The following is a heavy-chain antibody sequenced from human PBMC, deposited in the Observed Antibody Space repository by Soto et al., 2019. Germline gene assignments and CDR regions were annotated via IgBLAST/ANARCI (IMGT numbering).Heavy chain of an antibody. D-gene: IGHD2-8*02. Sequence: PGESLKISCEGSGYSFSNYWIAWVRQMPGKGLEWMGIIYPADSDTRYSPSFQGQVTISADKYISTAYLQWSSLKASDTAMYYCARQFHDNPGGGNYYYGLDVWGLGTTVTVSS. V-gene: IGHV5-51*01. CDR3: ARQFHDNPGGGNYYYGLDV. CDR2: IYPADSDT. J-gene: IGHJ6*02. CDR1: GYSFSNYW.